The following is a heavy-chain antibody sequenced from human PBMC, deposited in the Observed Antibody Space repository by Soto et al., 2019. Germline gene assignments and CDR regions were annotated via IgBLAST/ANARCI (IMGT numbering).Heavy chain of an antibody. J-gene: IGHJ3*02. Sequence: PGGSLRLSXAASGFTFSSYWMHWVRQAPGKGLVWVSRINSDGSSTSYADSVKGRFTISRDNAKNTLYLQMNSLRAEDTAVYYCAVGYCSGGSCWDAFDIWGQGTMVTVSS. CDR3: AVGYCSGGSCWDAFDI. CDR1: GFTFSSYW. CDR2: INSDGSST. V-gene: IGHV3-74*01. D-gene: IGHD2-15*01.